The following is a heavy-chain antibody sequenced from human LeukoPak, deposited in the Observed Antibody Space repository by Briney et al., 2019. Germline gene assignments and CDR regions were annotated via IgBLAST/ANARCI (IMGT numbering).Heavy chain of an antibody. CDR2: INAGNGAT. Sequence: ASVKVSCKASGDTFTNYALHWVRQAPGQRPEWMGWINAGNGATEYSQKFQGRVTLTRDTSATTGYMELGSLRLEDTAVYFCARVSWRSFSGGRCYFYHYFDSWGQGTQVTVSS. V-gene: IGHV1-3*01. J-gene: IGHJ4*02. CDR1: GDTFTNYA. CDR3: ARVSWRSFSGGRCYFYHYFDS. D-gene: IGHD2-15*01.